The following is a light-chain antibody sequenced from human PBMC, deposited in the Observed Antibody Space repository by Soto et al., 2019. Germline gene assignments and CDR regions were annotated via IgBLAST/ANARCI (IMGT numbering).Light chain of an antibody. J-gene: IGKJ1*01. CDR2: GAS. V-gene: IGKV3-20*01. CDR1: QSVSTH. CDR3: QQYGDSPRT. Sequence: EIVLTQSPGTLSLSPGERATLSCRASQSVSTHLAWFQQKPGQAPRLLIHGASNRASGIPDRFSGSGSGTDFTLTISRLEPEYFAVYYCQQYGDSPRTFGQGTEVEIK.